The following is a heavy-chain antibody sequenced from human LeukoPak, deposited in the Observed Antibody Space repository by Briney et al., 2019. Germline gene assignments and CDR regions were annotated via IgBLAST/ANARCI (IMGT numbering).Heavy chain of an antibody. D-gene: IGHD3-22*01. CDR1: GGSISSYC. J-gene: IGHJ6*03. CDR2: IYYSGST. Sequence: PSETLSLTCTVSGGSISSYCWSWIRQLPGKGLEWIGYIYYSGSTNYNPSLESRVTISVDTSKNQFSLKLSSVTAADMAVYYCARVPYYYDSSGYHYYMDVWDKGTTVTVSS. V-gene: IGHV4-59*01. CDR3: ARVPYYYDSSGYHYYMDV.